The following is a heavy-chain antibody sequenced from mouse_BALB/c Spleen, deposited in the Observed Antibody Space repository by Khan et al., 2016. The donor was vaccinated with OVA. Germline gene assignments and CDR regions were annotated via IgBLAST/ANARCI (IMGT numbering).Heavy chain of an antibody. J-gene: IGHJ4*01. CDR2: INTHSGVP. D-gene: IGHD2-14*01. Sequence: QIQLVQSGPELKKPGETVRISCKASGYTFTTAGIQWVQKMPGKGLKWIGWINTHSGVPKYAEDFKGRFAFSLEISVNTAYLQITNLKNEDTATXFCARGGADYYRNDGGAMEDWGQGTSVTVSS. CDR3: ARGGADYYRNDGGAMED. V-gene: IGHV9-4*02. CDR1: GYTFTTAG.